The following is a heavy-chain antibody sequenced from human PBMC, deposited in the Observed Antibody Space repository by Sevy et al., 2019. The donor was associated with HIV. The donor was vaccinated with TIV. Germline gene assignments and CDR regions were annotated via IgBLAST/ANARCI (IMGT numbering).Heavy chain of an antibody. D-gene: IGHD2-2*01. V-gene: IGHV4-4*09. J-gene: IGHJ4*01. CDR1: DDSINSYY. Sequence: SEILSLTCSVSDDSINSYYWSWIRQPPGKGLEWIGYIYNNIGSTSYDPSLTSRVTISVYTSKNQFSLKLTSVTAADTAVYYCARGAVVIGAAATPVLDFWGHGSLVTVSS. CDR3: ARGAVVIGAAATPVLDF. CDR2: IYNNIGST.